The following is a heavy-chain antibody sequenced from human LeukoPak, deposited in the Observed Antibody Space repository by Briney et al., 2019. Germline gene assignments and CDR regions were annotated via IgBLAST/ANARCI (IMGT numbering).Heavy chain of an antibody. CDR2: IVPIFGTA. Sequence: VASVKVSCKASGGTFSSYAISWVRQAPGQGLEWMGGIVPIFGTANYAQKFQGRVTITTDESTSTAYMELSSLRSEDTAVNYCARGHHGSFDYWGQGTLVTVSS. D-gene: IGHD1-26*01. V-gene: IGHV1-69*05. CDR1: GGTFSSYA. CDR3: ARGHHGSFDY. J-gene: IGHJ4*02.